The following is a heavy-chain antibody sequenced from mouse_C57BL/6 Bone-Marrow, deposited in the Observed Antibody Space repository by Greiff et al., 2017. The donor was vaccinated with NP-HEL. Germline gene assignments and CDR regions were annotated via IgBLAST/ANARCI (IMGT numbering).Heavy chain of an antibody. CDR1: GYTFTSYW. D-gene: IGHD2-3*01. CDR3: ARGWLLMAY. V-gene: IGHV1-69*01. Sequence: QVQLQQPGAELVMPGASVKLSCKASGYTFTSYWMHWVKQRPGQGLEWIGEIDPSDSHTNYNQKFKGKSTLTVDKSSSTAYMQLSSLTSEDSAVYYCARGWLLMAYWGQGTLVTVSA. CDR2: IDPSDSHT. J-gene: IGHJ3*01.